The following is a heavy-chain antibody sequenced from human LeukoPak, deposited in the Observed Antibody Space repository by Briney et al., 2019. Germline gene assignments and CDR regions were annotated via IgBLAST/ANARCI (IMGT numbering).Heavy chain of an antibody. Sequence: GASVKVSCKASGYTFTSHGISWVRQAPGQGLEWMGIINPSGGSTSYAQKFQGRVTMTRDTSTSTVYMELSSLRSEDTAVYYCARTAGRTFDYWGQGTLVTVSS. V-gene: IGHV1-46*01. D-gene: IGHD6-6*01. CDR1: GYTFTSHG. CDR2: INPSGGST. J-gene: IGHJ4*02. CDR3: ARTAGRTFDY.